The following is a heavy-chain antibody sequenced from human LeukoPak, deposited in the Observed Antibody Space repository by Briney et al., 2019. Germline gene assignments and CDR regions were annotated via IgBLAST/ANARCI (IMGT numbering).Heavy chain of an antibody. J-gene: IGHJ4*02. Sequence: SETLSLTCTVSGDSIDSYYWSWIRQPPGKGLEWIGYIYYRGTTSYNPFLKSRVTISVDTSKNQFSLKLNSVTAADTAVYYCARLPRYGGYEHFDYWGQGILVIVSS. V-gene: IGHV4-59*12. D-gene: IGHD5-12*01. CDR1: GDSIDSYY. CDR3: ARLPRYGGYEHFDY. CDR2: IYYRGTT.